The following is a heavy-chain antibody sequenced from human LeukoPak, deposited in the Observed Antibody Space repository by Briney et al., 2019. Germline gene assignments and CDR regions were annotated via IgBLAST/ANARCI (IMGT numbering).Heavy chain of an antibody. V-gene: IGHV3-33*01. D-gene: IGHD6-19*01. CDR2: ILYDGSNK. Sequence: GGSLTLSCAASGFTFTIYGMQWARQAPGKGLECVAFILYDGSNKYYAGSVKGRFTISRDNSQNTLYLQMNSLTAEDTAVYYCASPIAVAGIAPIAGFDYWGQGTLVTVSS. CDR1: GFTFTIYG. CDR3: ASPIAVAGIAPIAGFDY. J-gene: IGHJ4*02.